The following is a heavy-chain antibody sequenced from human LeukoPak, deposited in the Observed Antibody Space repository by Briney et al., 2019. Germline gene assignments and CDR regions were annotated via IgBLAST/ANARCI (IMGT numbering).Heavy chain of an antibody. CDR3: AKDWKGYDSSVCYFDY. CDR2: ISGSGGST. J-gene: IGHJ4*02. Sequence: PGGSLRLSCAASGFTFSSYAMSWVRQAPGKGLEWVSAISGSGGSTYYADSVKGRFTISRDNSKNTLYLQMNSLRAEDTAVYYCAKDWKGYDSSVCYFDYWGQRTLVTVSS. D-gene: IGHD3-22*01. V-gene: IGHV3-23*01. CDR1: GFTFSSYA.